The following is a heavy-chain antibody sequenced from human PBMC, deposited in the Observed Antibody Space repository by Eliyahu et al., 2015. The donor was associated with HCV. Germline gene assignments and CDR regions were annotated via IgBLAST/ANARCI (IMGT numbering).Heavy chain of an antibody. CDR1: GFNFGTLD. CDR2: IKSSSDGGTT. CDR3: TTGSYF. Sequence: EVQLVESGGGLVXPGGSLXLSCAASGFNFGTLDLTWVRQAPGKGLEWVGRIKSSSDGGTTDYAAPLRGRLTISRDDSKHTVYLQINSLKIEDTATYFCTTGSYFWGQGTPVTVSS. V-gene: IGHV3-15*05. J-gene: IGHJ4*02.